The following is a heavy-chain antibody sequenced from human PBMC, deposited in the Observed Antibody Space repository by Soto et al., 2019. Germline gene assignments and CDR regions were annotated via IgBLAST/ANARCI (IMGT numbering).Heavy chain of an antibody. CDR3: AQVGGTTSSNWFDP. CDR2: IIPILGRA. V-gene: IGHV1-69*02. CDR1: GGPFSSYH. J-gene: IGHJ5*02. D-gene: IGHD2-2*01. Sequence: QVQLVQSGAEVKKPGSSVKLSCKASGGPFSSYHISWVRQAPGQGLEWVGRIIPILGRANNAQHFQGRVTITADTSTNTAYMELSSLTSEDTAVYYCAQVGGTTSSNWFDPWGHGTLVNVSS.